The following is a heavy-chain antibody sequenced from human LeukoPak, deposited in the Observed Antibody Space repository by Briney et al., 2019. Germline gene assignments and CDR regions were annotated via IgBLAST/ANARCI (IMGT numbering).Heavy chain of an antibody. J-gene: IGHJ4*02. D-gene: IGHD6-13*01. CDR3: ARGAAAGTLLDY. Sequence: SETLSLTCAVYGGSFSGYYWSWIRQPPGKGLEWIGEINHSRSTNYNPSLKSRVTISVDTSKNQFSLKLSSVTAADTAVYYCARGAAAGTLLDYRGQGTLVTVSS. CDR2: INHSRST. CDR1: GGSFSGYY. V-gene: IGHV4-34*01.